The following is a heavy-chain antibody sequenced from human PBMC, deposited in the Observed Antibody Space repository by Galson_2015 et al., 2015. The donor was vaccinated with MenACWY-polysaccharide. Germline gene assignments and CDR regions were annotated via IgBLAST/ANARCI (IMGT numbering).Heavy chain of an antibody. V-gene: IGHV3-23*01. CDR3: ARGSPPVRGVIDDAFDL. CDR2: ITYSGGST. J-gene: IGHJ3*01. Sequence: SLRLSCAASGFPFSTYVMSWVRQAPGKGLEWVSTITYSGGSTNYADSVKGRFTISRDNSKNTLYLQMNSLRVEDTAVYYCARGSPPVRGVIDDAFDLWGQGTTVIVSS. D-gene: IGHD3-10*01. CDR1: GFPFSTYV.